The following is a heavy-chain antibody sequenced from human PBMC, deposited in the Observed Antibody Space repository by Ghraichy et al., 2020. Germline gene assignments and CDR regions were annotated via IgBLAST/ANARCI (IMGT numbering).Heavy chain of an antibody. D-gene: IGHD7-27*01. CDR3: ARGRWLTGPYNWFDP. J-gene: IGHJ5*02. V-gene: IGHV3-48*03. CDR1: GFTFSSYE. Sequence: GGSLRLSCAASGFTFSSYEMNWVRQAPGKGLEWVSYISSSGSTIYYADSVKGRFTISRDNAKNSLYLQMNSLRAEDTAVYYCARGRWLTGPYNWFDPWGQGTLVTVSS. CDR2: ISSSGSTI.